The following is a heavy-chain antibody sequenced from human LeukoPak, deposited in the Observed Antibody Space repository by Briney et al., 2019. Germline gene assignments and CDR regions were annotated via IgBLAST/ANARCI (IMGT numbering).Heavy chain of an antibody. V-gene: IGHV3-11*04. J-gene: IGHJ6*03. CDR3: ARDDYGDYYYYYMDV. D-gene: IGHD4-17*01. CDR2: ISSSGSTI. Sequence: GGSLRLSCAASGFTFSDYYMSWIRQGPGKGLEWVSYISSSGSTIYYADSVKGRFTISRDNAKNSLYLQMNSLRAEDTAVYYCARDDYGDYYYYYMDVWGKGTTVTVSS. CDR1: GFTFSDYY.